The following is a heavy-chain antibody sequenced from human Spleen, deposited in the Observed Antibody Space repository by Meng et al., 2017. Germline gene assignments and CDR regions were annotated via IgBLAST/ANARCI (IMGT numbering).Heavy chain of an antibody. Sequence: QVQVRVSGPGLGKPSESRSLTCVVTGGSFSDYYWSWIRQPPGKGLEWIGEINHSGSTNYNPSLESRATISVDTSQNNLSLKLSSVTAADSAVYYCARGPTTMAHDFDYWGQGTLVTVSS. D-gene: IGHD4-11*01. CDR3: ARGPTTMAHDFDY. J-gene: IGHJ4*02. V-gene: IGHV4-34*01. CDR1: GGSFSDYY. CDR2: INHSGST.